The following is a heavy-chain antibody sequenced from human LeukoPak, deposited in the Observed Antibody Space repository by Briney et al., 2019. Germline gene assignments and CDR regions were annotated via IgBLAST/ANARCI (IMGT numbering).Heavy chain of an antibody. J-gene: IGHJ6*03. V-gene: IGHV3-48*03. CDR1: GFTFSSYE. Sequence: GGSLRLSCAASGFTFSSYEMNWVRQAPGKGLEWVSYISSSGSTIYYADSVKGRFTISRDNSKNTLFLQVNSLRAEDTAVYYCARGGDDYSPSYYYYHYMDVWGKGTTVTVSS. CDR2: ISSSGSTI. CDR3: ARGGDDYSPSYYYYHYMDV. D-gene: IGHD4-11*01.